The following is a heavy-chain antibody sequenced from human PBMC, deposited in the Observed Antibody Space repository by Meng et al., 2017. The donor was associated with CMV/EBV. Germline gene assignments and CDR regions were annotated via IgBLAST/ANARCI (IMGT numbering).Heavy chain of an antibody. CDR2: IYYSGST. CDR3: ARHGLRVMELYFDY. J-gene: IGHJ4*02. Sequence: LETLSLTCTVSGGSISSSSYYWGWIRQPPGKGLEWIGSIYYSGSTYYNPSLKSRVTISVDTSKNQFSLKLSSVTAADTAVYYCARHGLRVMELYFDYWGQGTLVTVSS. CDR1: GGSISSSSYY. V-gene: IGHV4-39*01. D-gene: IGHD1-7*01.